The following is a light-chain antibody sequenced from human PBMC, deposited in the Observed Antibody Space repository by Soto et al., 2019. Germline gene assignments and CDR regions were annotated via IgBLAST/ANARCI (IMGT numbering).Light chain of an antibody. CDR2: GAS. J-gene: IGKJ3*01. V-gene: IGKV3-20*01. CDR1: ERISSNF. CDR3: QQYGTSPFT. Sequence: VLTQSPGTLSLSPGERATLSCRASERISSNFLAWYQQRPGQAPRLLIYGASTRASGIPDRFSGSGSGTDFALTISRLEPEDFAVYYRQQYGTSPFTFGPGTTVEIK.